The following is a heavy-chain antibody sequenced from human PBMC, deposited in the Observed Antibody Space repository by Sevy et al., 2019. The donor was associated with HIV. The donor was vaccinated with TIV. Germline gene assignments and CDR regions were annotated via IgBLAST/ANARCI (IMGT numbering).Heavy chain of an antibody. V-gene: IGHV1-69*13. Sequence: ASVKVSCKASGGTFSSYAISWVRQAPGQGLEWMGGIIPIFGTANYAQKFQGRVTITADESTSTAYMELSSLRSEDTAAYYCARHGANGSGREWFDPWGQGTLVTVSS. CDR2: IIPIFGTA. CDR1: GGTFSSYA. D-gene: IGHD3-10*01. CDR3: ARHGANGSGREWFDP. J-gene: IGHJ5*02.